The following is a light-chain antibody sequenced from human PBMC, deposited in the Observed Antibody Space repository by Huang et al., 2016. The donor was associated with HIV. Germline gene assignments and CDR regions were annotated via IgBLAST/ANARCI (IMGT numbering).Light chain of an antibody. J-gene: IGKJ1*01. CDR1: QSISSSH. CDR2: GAS. Sequence: EIVLTQSPGTLSLSPGERATLSCRASQSISSSHLVWYQQKPGQAPGLLLYGASSRPSGIPDRFSGSGSGTEFTLTISRLEPGDFAVYYCQQYDSSPWTFGQGTKVEIK. CDR3: QQYDSSPWT. V-gene: IGKV3-20*01.